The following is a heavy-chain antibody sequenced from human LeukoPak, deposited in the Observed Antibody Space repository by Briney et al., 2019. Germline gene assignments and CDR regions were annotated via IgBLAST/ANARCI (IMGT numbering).Heavy chain of an antibody. CDR3: TTSPHY. J-gene: IGHJ4*02. Sequence: GGSLRLSCAASGFTFSSYAMSWVRQAPGKGLEWVGRTTNKVNSYITQYAASVEGRFTISRDDSKNSLYLQMNSLKTEDTAVYYCTTSPHYWGQGTLVTVSS. CDR1: GFTFSSYA. V-gene: IGHV3-72*01. CDR2: TTNKVNSYIT.